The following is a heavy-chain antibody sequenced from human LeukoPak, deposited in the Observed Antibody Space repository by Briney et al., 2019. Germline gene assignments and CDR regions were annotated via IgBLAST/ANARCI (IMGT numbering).Heavy chain of an antibody. Sequence: PSETLSLTCTVSGGSIRSYYWSWIRQPPGKGLEWIGYIYYSGSTNYNPSLKSRVTISVDTSKNQFSLKLSSVTAADTAVYYCARAKDRYSSSWEYFDYWGQGTLVTVSS. CDR3: ARAKDRYSSSWEYFDY. J-gene: IGHJ4*02. D-gene: IGHD6-13*01. V-gene: IGHV4-59*01. CDR1: GGSIRSYY. CDR2: IYYSGST.